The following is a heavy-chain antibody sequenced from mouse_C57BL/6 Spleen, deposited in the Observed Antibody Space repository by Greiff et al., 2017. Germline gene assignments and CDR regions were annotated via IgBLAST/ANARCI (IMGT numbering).Heavy chain of an antibody. D-gene: IGHD1-1*01. CDR1: GYTFTNYW. CDR2: IYPGGGYT. J-gene: IGHJ3*01. CDR3: ARRDYYGSSYVPFAY. V-gene: IGHV1-63*01. Sequence: VQLMESGAELVRPGTSVKMSCKASGYTFTNYWIGWAKQRPGHGLEWIGDIYPGGGYTNYNEKFKGKATLTADKSSSTAYMQFSSLTSEDSAIYYCARRDYYGSSYVPFAYWGQGTLVTVSA.